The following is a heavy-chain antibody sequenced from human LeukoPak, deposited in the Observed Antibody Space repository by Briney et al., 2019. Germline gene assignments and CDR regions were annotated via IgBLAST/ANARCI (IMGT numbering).Heavy chain of an antibody. Sequence: GGSLRLYCAASGFTFSSYAMHWVRQAPGKGLEWVAVISYDGSNKYYADSVKGRFTISRDNSKNTLYLQMNSLRAEDTAVYYCARGAVGLFCSSTSCSRGHLDYWGQGTLVTVSS. J-gene: IGHJ4*02. D-gene: IGHD2-2*01. CDR2: ISYDGSNK. CDR3: ARGAVGLFCSSTSCSRGHLDY. CDR1: GFTFSSYA. V-gene: IGHV3-30-3*01.